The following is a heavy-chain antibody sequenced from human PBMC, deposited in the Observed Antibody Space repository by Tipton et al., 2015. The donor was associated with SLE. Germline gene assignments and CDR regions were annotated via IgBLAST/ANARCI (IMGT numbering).Heavy chain of an antibody. CDR2: IYYSGST. Sequence: TLSLTCTVSGGSISSYYWSWIRQPPGKGLEWIGYIYYSGSTNYNPSLKSRVTISVDTSKNQFSLKLSSVTAADTAVYYCARGDYDDSSGYSNYFDYWGQGTLVTVSS. CDR3: ARGDYDDSSGYSNYFDY. J-gene: IGHJ4*02. CDR1: GGSISSYY. D-gene: IGHD3-22*01. V-gene: IGHV4-59*08.